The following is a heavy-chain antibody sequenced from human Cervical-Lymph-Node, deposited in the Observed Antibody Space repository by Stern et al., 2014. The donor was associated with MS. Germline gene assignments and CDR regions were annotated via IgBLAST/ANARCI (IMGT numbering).Heavy chain of an antibody. Sequence: QVQLVESGGGVVQPGRSLTLSCAASGFTFSHYGMHWVRQAPGKGLEWVAVIAFDGSIKYYADSVKGRFTISRDNSKKTLFLQMDSLRAEDTAVYYCAKDRDSYERTGYFEFFDYWGQGSLVTVSS. CDR2: IAFDGSIK. V-gene: IGHV3-30*18. CDR1: GFTFSHYG. D-gene: IGHD3-22*01. CDR3: AKDRDSYERTGYFEFFDY. J-gene: IGHJ4*02.